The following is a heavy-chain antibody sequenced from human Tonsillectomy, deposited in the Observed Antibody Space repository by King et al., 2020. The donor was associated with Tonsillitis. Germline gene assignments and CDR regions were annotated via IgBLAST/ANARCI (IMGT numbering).Heavy chain of an antibody. Sequence: WICRAPGKGLEWVGFTKNKTNRGTTEYAASVKGRSTISRDDSNSIAYLQMNSLKTEDTAVYYYTRDLNRSPMIVVVATTLYWGHGTLVTVSS. D-gene: IGHD3-22*01. J-gene: IGHJ4*01. CDR3: TRDLNRSPMIVVVATTLY. V-gene: IGHV3-49*02. CDR2: TKNKTNRGTT.